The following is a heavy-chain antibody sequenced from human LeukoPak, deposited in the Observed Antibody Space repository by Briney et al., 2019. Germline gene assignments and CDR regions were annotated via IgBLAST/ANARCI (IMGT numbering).Heavy chain of an antibody. V-gene: IGHV3-21*04. Sequence: PGGSLRLSCAASGFTFSSYSMNWVRQAPGKGLEWVSSISSSSYIYYADSVKGRFTISRDNAKNSLYLQMNSLRAEDTALYHCARDRIVVVPAANGGYGMDVWGQGTTVTVSS. CDR1: GFTFSSYS. J-gene: IGHJ6*02. D-gene: IGHD2-2*01. CDR3: ARDRIVVVPAANGGYGMDV. CDR2: ISSSSYI.